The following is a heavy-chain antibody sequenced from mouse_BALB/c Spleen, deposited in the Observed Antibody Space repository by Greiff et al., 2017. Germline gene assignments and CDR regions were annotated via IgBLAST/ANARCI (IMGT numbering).Heavy chain of an antibody. J-gene: IGHJ1*01. CDR2: IWGDGST. CDR1: GFSLTGYG. Sequence: QVHVKQSGPGLVAPSQSLSITCTVSGFSLTGYGVNWVRQPPGKGLEWLGMIWGDGSTDYNSALKSRLSISKDNSKSQVFLKMNSLQTDDTARYYCARDGSSTYFDVWGAGTTVTVSS. CDR3: ARDGSSTYFDV. V-gene: IGHV2-6-7*01. D-gene: IGHD1-1*01.